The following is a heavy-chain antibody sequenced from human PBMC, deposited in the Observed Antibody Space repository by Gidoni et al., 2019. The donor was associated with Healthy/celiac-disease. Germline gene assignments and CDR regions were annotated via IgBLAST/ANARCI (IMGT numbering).Heavy chain of an antibody. CDR2: IYYRGST. CDR1: GGSISSYY. Sequence: QVQLQESGPGLVKPSETLSLTFTVAGGSISSYYWRWIRPPPGKGLEWIGYIYYRGSTNYNPSLKSRVTISVDTSKNQFSLKLSSVTAADTAVYYCARSRVGEDYWGQGTLVTVSS. D-gene: IGHD3-16*01. CDR3: ARSRVGEDY. J-gene: IGHJ4*02. V-gene: IGHV4-59*01.